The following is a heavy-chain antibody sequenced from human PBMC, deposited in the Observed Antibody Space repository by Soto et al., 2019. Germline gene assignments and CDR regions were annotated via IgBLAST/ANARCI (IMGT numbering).Heavy chain of an antibody. CDR1: GFTFSSYG. Sequence: GGSLRLSCAASGFTFSSYGMHWVRQAPGKGLAWVAVISYDGSNKYYADSVKGRFTISRDNSKNTLYLQMNSLRAEDTAVYYCAKCFYDFWSGYYQRPYYYGMDVWGQGTTVTVSS. CDR3: AKCFYDFWSGYYQRPYYYGMDV. CDR2: ISYDGSNK. D-gene: IGHD3-3*01. V-gene: IGHV3-30*18. J-gene: IGHJ6*02.